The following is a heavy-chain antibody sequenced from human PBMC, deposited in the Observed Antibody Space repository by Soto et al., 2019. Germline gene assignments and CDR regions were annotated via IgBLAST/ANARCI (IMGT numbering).Heavy chain of an antibody. CDR3: ARVMEDTAMVSPDDAFDI. V-gene: IGHV3-7*01. D-gene: IGHD5-18*01. J-gene: IGHJ3*02. CDR1: GFTFSSHW. CDR2: IKQDGSEK. Sequence: PGGSMRLSCAASGFTFSSHWMSWVRQAAGKGREWVANIKQDGSEKYYVDSVKGRFTISRDNAKNSLYLQMNSVRAEDTAVYYCARVMEDTAMVSPDDAFDIWGQGTMVTVSS.